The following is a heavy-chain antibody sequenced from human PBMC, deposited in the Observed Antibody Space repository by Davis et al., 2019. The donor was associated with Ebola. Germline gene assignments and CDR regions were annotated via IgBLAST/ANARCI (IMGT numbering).Heavy chain of an antibody. V-gene: IGHV1-46*01. CDR1: GGTFSSYT. CDR3: ARDQNPSYQYWSGYYMFSNY. J-gene: IGHJ4*02. D-gene: IGHD3-3*01. Sequence: AASVKVSCKASGGTFSSYTISWVRQAPGQGLEWMGIINPSCGSTSYAQKFQGRVTMTRDTSTSTVYMEVGSLTSDDTAVYYCARDQNPSYQYWSGYYMFSNYWGQGTLVTVSS. CDR2: INPSCGST.